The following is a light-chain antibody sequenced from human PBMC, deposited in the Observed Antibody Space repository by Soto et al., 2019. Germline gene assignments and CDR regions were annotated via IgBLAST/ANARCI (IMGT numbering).Light chain of an antibody. CDR1: QSVSSSY. CDR3: QQYGSSSIT. CDR2: GAS. Sequence: EIVLTQSPGTLSLSPGERATLSCRASQSVSSSYLAWYQQKPGQAPRLLIYGASSRATGIPDRFSGSGSGTDFTLTISRLEPEDFAVYYCQQYGSSSITFGQGTRTG. V-gene: IGKV3-20*01. J-gene: IGKJ5*01.